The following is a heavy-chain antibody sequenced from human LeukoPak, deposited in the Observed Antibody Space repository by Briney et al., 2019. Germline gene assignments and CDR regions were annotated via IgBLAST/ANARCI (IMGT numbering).Heavy chain of an antibody. V-gene: IGHV3-48*03. CDR1: GFTFSSYE. CDR2: ISSSGRTI. CDR3: ASRRIAAAGTYFDY. D-gene: IGHD6-13*01. Sequence: VQPGGSLRLSCAASGFTFSSYEMNWVRQAPGKGLEWISHISSSGRTIYYADSVKGRFTISRDNAKNSLYLQMNSLRAEDTAVYYCASRRIAAAGTYFDYWGQGTLVTVSS. J-gene: IGHJ4*02.